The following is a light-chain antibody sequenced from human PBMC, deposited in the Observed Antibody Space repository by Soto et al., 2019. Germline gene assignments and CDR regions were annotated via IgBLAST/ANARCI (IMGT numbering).Light chain of an antibody. CDR3: QHYNSYST. V-gene: IGKV1-5*03. Sequence: DIQMTQSPSTLSASVGDRVTITCPASQSISSWLAWYQQKPGKAPKLLIYKASSLESGVPSRFSGSGSGTEFTLTISSLQPDEFATYYCQHYNSYSTFSQGTKVEIK. CDR1: QSISSW. J-gene: IGKJ1*01. CDR2: KAS.